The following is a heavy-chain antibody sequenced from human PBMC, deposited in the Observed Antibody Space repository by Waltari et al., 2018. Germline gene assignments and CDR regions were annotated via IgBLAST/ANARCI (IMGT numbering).Heavy chain of an antibody. V-gene: IGHV3-21*06. J-gene: IGHJ4*02. Sequence: EVKLVESGGGLVKPGESLRLSCVTSGFTFRGASMNWVRQAQGKGLEWVSSISGGSSFIYYADSVKGRFTISRDNAQNSLYLEMDSLRVEDTAVYYCARIRDDPFYGGSGYSAAWGQGTLVAVSS. CDR2: ISGGSSFI. CDR3: ARIRDDPFYGGSGYSAA. CDR1: GFTFRGAS. D-gene: IGHD6-19*01.